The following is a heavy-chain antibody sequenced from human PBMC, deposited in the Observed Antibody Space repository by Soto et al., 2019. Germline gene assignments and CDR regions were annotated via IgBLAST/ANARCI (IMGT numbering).Heavy chain of an antibody. Sequence: GGSLRLSCAASGFTFSSYWMHWVRPAPGKGLEWVSRMNMDGNRISYVDSVKGRCTISRDNAKNTFYMEMNSARVEDTAVYYFVRGDGDRYDGHGYLGRHWGQGSLVTVSS. CDR3: VRGDGDRYDGHGYLGRH. V-gene: IGHV3-74*01. J-gene: IGHJ4*02. CDR1: GFTFSSYW. CDR2: MNMDGNRI. D-gene: IGHD2-21*01.